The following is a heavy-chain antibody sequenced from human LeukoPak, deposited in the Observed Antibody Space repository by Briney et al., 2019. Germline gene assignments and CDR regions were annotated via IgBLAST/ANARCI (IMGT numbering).Heavy chain of an antibody. CDR1: GFTFSSYD. V-gene: IGHV3-23*01. CDR3: AKSLVRWAFDY. Sequence: PGGSLRLSCAASGFTFSSYDMSWVRQAPGKGLEWVSSLTPDGGSTEYADSVKGRFTISRDNSKNTLYLQMNSLRAEDTALYYCAKSLVRWAFDYWGQGTLVTVSS. CDR2: LTPDGGST. D-gene: IGHD4-23*01. J-gene: IGHJ4*02.